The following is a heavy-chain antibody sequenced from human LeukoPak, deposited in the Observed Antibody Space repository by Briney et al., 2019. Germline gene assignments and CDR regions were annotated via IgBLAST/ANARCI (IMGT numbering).Heavy chain of an antibody. J-gene: IGHJ6*03. Sequence: SETLSLTCTVSGGSISSYYWSWIRQPPGKGLEWIGYIYYSGSTNYNPSLKSRVTISVDTSKNQFSLKLSSVTAADTAVYYCARNPKTSIVEYYYMDVWGKGTTVTVSS. V-gene: IGHV4-59*12. D-gene: IGHD3-22*01. CDR3: ARNPKTSIVEYYYMDV. CDR2: IYYSGST. CDR1: GGSISSYY.